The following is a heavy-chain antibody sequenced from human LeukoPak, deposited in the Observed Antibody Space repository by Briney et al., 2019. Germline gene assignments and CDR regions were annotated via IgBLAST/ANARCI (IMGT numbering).Heavy chain of an antibody. CDR1: GYTFTSYG. CDR3: ARGVPRYYYDSSGYYGYYYYYYMDV. Sequence: ASVKVSCKASGYTFTSYGISWVRQAPGQGLEWMGWISAHNGNTNYAQKLQGRVTMTTGTSTSTAYMELRSLRSDDTAVYYCARGVPRYYYDSSGYYGYYYYYYMDVWGKGTTVTVSS. D-gene: IGHD3-22*01. V-gene: IGHV1-18*01. CDR2: ISAHNGNT. J-gene: IGHJ6*03.